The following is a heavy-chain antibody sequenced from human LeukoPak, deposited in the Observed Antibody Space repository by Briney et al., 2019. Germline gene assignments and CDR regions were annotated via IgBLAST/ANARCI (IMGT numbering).Heavy chain of an antibody. J-gene: IGHJ4*02. CDR1: GGSISSYY. V-gene: IGHV4-59*01. D-gene: IGHD3-3*01. CDR3: ARTHSLYDFWSGYYDN. Sequence: SETLSLTCTVSGGSISSYYWSWIRQPPGKGLEWIGYIYYSGSTNYNPSLKSRVTISVDTSKNQFSLKLSSETAADTAVYYCARTHSLYDFWSGYYDNWGQGTLVTVSS. CDR2: IYYSGST.